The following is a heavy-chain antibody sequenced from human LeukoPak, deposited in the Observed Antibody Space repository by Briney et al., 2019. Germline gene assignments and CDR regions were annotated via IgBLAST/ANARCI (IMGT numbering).Heavy chain of an antibody. D-gene: IGHD3-9*01. CDR3: ATILTGYYLDY. J-gene: IGHJ4*02. Sequence: GSLRLSCSASGFIFSAYSMIWVRQAPGEGLEWVSSINGGGGNSGGNTYYADSVKGRFTISRDNSKNTLYLQMNSLRAEDTAVYYCATILTGYYLDYWGQGTLVTVSS. V-gene: IGHV3-23*01. CDR1: GFIFSAYS. CDR2: INGGGGNSGGNT.